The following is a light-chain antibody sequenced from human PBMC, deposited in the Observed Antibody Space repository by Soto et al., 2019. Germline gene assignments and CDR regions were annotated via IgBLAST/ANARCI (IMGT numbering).Light chain of an antibody. CDR1: QTISTW. Sequence: DIQMTQSPSTLSGSVGDRVTITCRASQTISTWLAWYQQKPGKAPKLLIYKASKLENGVPSRFSGSGSGTEFTLTISSLQPDDFATYYCQQYSSYSTFGQGTKVDIK. CDR3: QQYSSYST. CDR2: KAS. V-gene: IGKV1-5*03. J-gene: IGKJ1*01.